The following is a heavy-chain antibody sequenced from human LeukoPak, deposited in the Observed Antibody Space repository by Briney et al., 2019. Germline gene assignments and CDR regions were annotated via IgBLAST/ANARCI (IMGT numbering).Heavy chain of an antibody. Sequence: SETLSLTCTVSGYSISSGYYWGWIRPPPGKGLEWIGSIYHSGSTYYNPSLKSRVTISVDTSKNQFSLKLSSVTAADTAVYYCARHLGSAPHYYYYYMDVWGKGTTVTVSS. CDR3: ARHLGSAPHYYYYYMDV. V-gene: IGHV4-38-2*02. CDR2: IYHSGST. CDR1: GYSISSGYY. D-gene: IGHD2-15*01. J-gene: IGHJ6*03.